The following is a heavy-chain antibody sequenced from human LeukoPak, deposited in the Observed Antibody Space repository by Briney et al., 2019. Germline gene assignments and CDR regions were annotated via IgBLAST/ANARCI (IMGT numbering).Heavy chain of an antibody. CDR3: AKALCVWGSYRNSYYFDY. CDR2: ISGSGGST. CDR1: GFTFSSYA. Sequence: PGGSLRLSCAASGFTFSSYAMSWVRQAPGKGLEWVSAISGSGGSTYYADSVKGRSTISRDNSKNTLYLQMNSLRAEDTAVYYCAKALCVWGSYRNSYYFDYWGQGTLVTVSS. D-gene: IGHD3-16*02. V-gene: IGHV3-23*01. J-gene: IGHJ4*02.